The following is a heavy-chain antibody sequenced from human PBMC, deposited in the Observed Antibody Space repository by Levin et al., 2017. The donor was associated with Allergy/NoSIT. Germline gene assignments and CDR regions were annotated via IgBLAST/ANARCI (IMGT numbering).Heavy chain of an antibody. V-gene: IGHV1-69*13. Sequence: GASVKVSCKASGGTFSSYAISWVRQAPGQGLEWMGGIIPIFGTANYAQKFQGRVTITADESTSTAYMELSSLRSEDTAVYYCAAGREPPLTLDYYYDGMDGWGQGTTVTVSS. CDR2: IIPIFGTA. CDR1: GGTFSSYA. J-gene: IGHJ6*02. D-gene: IGHD1-26*01. CDR3: AAGREPPLTLDYYYDGMDG.